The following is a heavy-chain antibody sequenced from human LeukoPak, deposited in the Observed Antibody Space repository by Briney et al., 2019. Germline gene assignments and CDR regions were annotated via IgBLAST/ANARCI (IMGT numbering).Heavy chain of an antibody. D-gene: IGHD6-19*01. V-gene: IGHV3-23*01. CDR2: ISATGGST. CDR3: AQYPVAGRGVVRALDV. J-gene: IGHJ6*04. Sequence: PGGSLRLSCATSGFTFSTYGMSWVRQAPGKGLEWVSTISATGGSTYYADSVKGRFTISRDNSKNTLYLQMNSLRAEDTAVYYCAQYPVAGRGVVRALDVWGKGTTVTISS. CDR1: GFTFSTYG.